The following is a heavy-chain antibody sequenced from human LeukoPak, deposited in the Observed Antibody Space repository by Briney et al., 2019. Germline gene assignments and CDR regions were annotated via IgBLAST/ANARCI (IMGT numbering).Heavy chain of an antibody. Sequence: SETLSLTCTVSGGSISNSNYYWGWVRQPPGKGLEWIGTIYYNGATQYNPSLKSRVAISVDTSKNQFSLRLTSVTATDAAMYYCGKELRIPALADTGDFWGQGTPATVSS. CDR1: GGSISNSNYY. J-gene: IGHJ4*02. CDR3: GKELRIPALADTGDF. CDR2: IYYNGAT. D-gene: IGHD6-19*01. V-gene: IGHV4-39*01.